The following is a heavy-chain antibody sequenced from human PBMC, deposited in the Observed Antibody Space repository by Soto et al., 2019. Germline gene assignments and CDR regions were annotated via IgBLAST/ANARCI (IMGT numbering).Heavy chain of an antibody. CDR2: MNPNSGNT. CDR1: GYTFTSYD. Sequence: ASVKVSCKASGYTFTSYDINWVRQATGQGLEWMGWMNPNSGNTGYAQKFQGRVTMTRNTSISTAYMELSSLRSEDTAVYYCARGRGCSGGSCYNWFDPWGQGTLVTVSS. J-gene: IGHJ5*02. CDR3: ARGRGCSGGSCYNWFDP. D-gene: IGHD2-15*01. V-gene: IGHV1-8*01.